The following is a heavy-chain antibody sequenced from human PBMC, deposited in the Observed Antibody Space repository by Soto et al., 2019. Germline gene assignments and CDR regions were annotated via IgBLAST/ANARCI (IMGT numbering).Heavy chain of an antibody. CDR2: ISAYNGNT. D-gene: IGHD5-12*01. V-gene: IGHV1-18*01. Sequence: ASVKVSCKASGYTFTSYGISWVRQAPGQGIEWMGWISAYNGNTNYAQKLQGRVTMTTDTSTSTAYMELRSLRSDDTAVYFCSGQLDRYSGYDSAFDIWGQGTMVTVSS. CDR1: GYTFTSYG. J-gene: IGHJ3*02. CDR3: SGQLDRYSGYDSAFDI.